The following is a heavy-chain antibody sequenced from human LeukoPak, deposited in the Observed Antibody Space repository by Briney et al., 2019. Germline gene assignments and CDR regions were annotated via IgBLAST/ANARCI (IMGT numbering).Heavy chain of an antibody. CDR1: GFTVSSNY. J-gene: IGHJ6*03. D-gene: IGHD3-22*01. CDR3: ATYYDSNGKNYYYFMDV. CDR2: INWNGGST. Sequence: PGGSLRLSCAASGFTVSSNYMSWVRQAPGKGLEWVSGINWNGGSTGYADSVKGRFTISRDNAKNSLYLQMNSLRAEDTALYYCATYYDSNGKNYYYFMDVWGKGTTVTVSS. V-gene: IGHV3-20*04.